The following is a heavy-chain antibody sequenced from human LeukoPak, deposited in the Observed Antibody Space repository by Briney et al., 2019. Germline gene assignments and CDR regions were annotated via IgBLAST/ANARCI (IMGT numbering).Heavy chain of an antibody. Sequence: GESLRISCQVSGYIFTHYWIGWVRQVPGKGLESMGIIYPADSDTTYRPSFQGQVTISVDKSISTVYLQWSSLKASDTAMYFCARQSRDGSKTRGYFFDYWGQGTLVTVSS. D-gene: IGHD3-10*01. CDR3: ARQSRDGSKTRGYFFDY. CDR1: GYIFTHYW. V-gene: IGHV5-51*01. CDR2: IYPADSDT. J-gene: IGHJ4*02.